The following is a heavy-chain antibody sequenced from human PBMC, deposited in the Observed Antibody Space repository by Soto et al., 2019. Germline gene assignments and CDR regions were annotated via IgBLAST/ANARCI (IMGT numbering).Heavy chain of an antibody. CDR1: GGSVSSGSYY. CDR3: ARDYRKAAESGWYFDL. V-gene: IGHV4-61*01. Sequence: QVQLQESGPGLVKPSETLSLTCTVSGGSVSSGSYYWSWIRQPPGKGLEWIGYIYYSGSTNYNPSLKSRVTISVDTSKNQFSLKLSSVTAADTAVYYCARDYRKAAESGWYFDLWGRGTLVTVSS. J-gene: IGHJ2*01. CDR2: IYYSGST. D-gene: IGHD6-13*01.